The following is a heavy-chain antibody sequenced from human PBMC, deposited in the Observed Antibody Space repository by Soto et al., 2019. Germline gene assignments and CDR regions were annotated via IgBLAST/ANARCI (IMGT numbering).Heavy chain of an antibody. J-gene: IGHJ6*02. CDR1: GYTLTELS. V-gene: IGHV1-24*01. CDR2: FDPEDGET. Sequence: GASVKVSCKVSGYTLTELSMHWVRQAPGKGLEWMGGFDPEDGETIYAQKFQGRVTMTEDTSTDTAYMELSSLRSEDTAVYYCATSSGDCSGGSCYSSHYYGMDVWGQGTTVTVSS. CDR3: ATSSGDCSGGSCYSSHYYGMDV. D-gene: IGHD2-15*01.